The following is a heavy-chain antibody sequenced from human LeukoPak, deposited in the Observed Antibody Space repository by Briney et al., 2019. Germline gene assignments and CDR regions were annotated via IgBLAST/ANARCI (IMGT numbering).Heavy chain of an antibody. D-gene: IGHD2-15*01. CDR2: IDSDASRT. Sequence: GGSLRLSCAASGFTFNNYWIHWVRHVPGKDLVWVSRIDSDASRTNYADSVKGRFTISRDNVKNMVYLQMSSLTVEDTAVYYCARYCNGDTCDGALDLWGQGTLVTVSS. J-gene: IGHJ3*01. CDR3: ARYCNGDTCDGALDL. V-gene: IGHV3-74*01. CDR1: GFTFNNYW.